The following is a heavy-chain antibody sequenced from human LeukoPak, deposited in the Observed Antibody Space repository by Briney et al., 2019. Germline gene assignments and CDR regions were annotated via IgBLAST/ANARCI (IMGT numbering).Heavy chain of an antibody. D-gene: IGHD6-19*01. Sequence: GASVKVSCKASGYTFTSYGISWVRQAPGQGLEWMGWISAYNGNTNYAQKLQGRVTMTTDTSTSTAYMELRSLRSDDTAVYYCASQNSSGWFRPYYYGMDVWGQGTTVTVSS. V-gene: IGHV1-18*01. J-gene: IGHJ6*02. CDR3: ASQNSSGWFRPYYYGMDV. CDR1: GYTFTSYG. CDR2: ISAYNGNT.